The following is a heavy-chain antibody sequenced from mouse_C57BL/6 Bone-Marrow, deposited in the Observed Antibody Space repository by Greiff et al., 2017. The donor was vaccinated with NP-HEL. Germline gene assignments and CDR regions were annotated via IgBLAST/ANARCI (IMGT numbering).Heavy chain of an antibody. J-gene: IGHJ4*01. D-gene: IGHD2-2*01. V-gene: IGHV3-8*01. CDR3: ARSPLWLRRNYYAMDY. CDR1: GYSITSDY. Sequence: EVQLQESGPGLAKPSQTLSLTCPVTGYSITSDYWNWIRKFPGNKLEYMGYISYSGSTYYNPSLKSRISITRDTSKNQYYLQLNSVTTEDTATYYCARSPLWLRRNYYAMDYWGQGTSVTVSS. CDR2: ISYSGST.